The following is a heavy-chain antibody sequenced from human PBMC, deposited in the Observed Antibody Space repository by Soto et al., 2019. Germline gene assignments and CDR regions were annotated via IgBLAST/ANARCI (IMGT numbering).Heavy chain of an antibody. CDR1: GGTFSSYT. V-gene: IGHV1-69*04. D-gene: IGHD3-22*01. CDR3: AREYYYDSSGYSY. Sequence: ASVKVSCKASGGTFSSYTISWVRQAPGQGLEWMGRIIPILGIANYAQKFQGRVTITADKSTSTAYMELSSLRSEDTAVYYCAREYYYDSSGYSYWGQGTLVTV. CDR2: IIPILGIA. J-gene: IGHJ4*02.